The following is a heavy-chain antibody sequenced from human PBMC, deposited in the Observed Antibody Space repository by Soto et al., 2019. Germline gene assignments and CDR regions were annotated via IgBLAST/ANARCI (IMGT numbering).Heavy chain of an antibody. J-gene: IGHJ3*02. CDR3: ARASGYCSGGSCLPDAFDI. V-gene: IGHV4-59*01. D-gene: IGHD2-15*01. CDR1: GGSISSYY. Sequence: QVQLQESGPGLVKPSETLSLTCTVSGGSISSYYWSWIRQPPGKGLEWIGYIYYSGSTNYNPSLKSRVTISVDTSKNQFSLKLSSVTAADTAMYYCARASGYCSGGSCLPDAFDIWGQGTMVTVSS. CDR2: IYYSGST.